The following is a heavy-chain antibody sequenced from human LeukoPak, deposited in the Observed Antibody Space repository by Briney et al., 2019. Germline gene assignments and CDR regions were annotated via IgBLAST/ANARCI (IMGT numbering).Heavy chain of an antibody. V-gene: IGHV1-2*02. CDR2: INPNSGGT. J-gene: IGHJ4*02. CDR1: GYTFTGYY. D-gene: IGHD2-15*01. CDR3: ARDFHNKKWYDGPGYYFDF. Sequence: AASVKVSCKASGYTFTGYYMHWVRQAPGQGLEWMGWINPNSGGTNYAQKFQGRVTMTRDTSISTAYMELSRLRSDDTAVYYCARDFHNKKWYDGPGYYFDFWGQGTLVTVSS.